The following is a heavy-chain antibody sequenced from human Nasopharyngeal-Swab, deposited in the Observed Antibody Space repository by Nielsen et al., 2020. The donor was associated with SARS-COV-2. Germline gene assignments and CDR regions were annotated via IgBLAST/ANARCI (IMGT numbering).Heavy chain of an antibody. CDR1: GFTFSSYS. CDR2: ISSSSSHI. V-gene: IGHV3-21*01. J-gene: IGHJ6*02. CDR3: ARDKGYVVVPAAIPRGVGMDV. D-gene: IGHD2-2*01. Sequence: GGSLRLSCAASGFTFSSYSMNWVRQAPGKGLEWVSSISSSSSHIYYADSVKGRFAISRDNAKNSLYLQMNSLRAEDTAVYYCARDKGYVVVPAAIPRGVGMDVWGQGTTVTVSS.